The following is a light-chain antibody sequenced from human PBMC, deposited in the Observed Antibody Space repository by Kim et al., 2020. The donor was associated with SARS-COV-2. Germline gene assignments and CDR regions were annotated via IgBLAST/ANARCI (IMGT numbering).Light chain of an antibody. CDR2: YDS. CDR3: QVWDSSSV. Sequence: SYELTQPHSVSVAPGKTARITCGGNNIGSKSVHWYQQKPGQAPVLVIYYDSDRPSGIPERFSGSNSGNTATLTISRVEAGDEADYYCQVWDSSSVFGTGT. V-gene: IGLV3-21*04. CDR1: NIGSKS. J-gene: IGLJ1*01.